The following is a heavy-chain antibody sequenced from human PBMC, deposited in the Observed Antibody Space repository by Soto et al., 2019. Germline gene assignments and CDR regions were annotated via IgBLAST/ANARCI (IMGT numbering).Heavy chain of an antibody. V-gene: IGHV4-31*03. CDR1: GGSISSGGYY. Sequence: PSETLSLTCTVSGGSISSGGYYWSWIRQHPGKGLEWIGYIYYSGSTYYNPSLKSRVTISVDTPKNQFSLKLSSVTAADTAVYYCARDRAYYYDSSGYYIDYWGQGTLVTVSS. CDR2: IYYSGST. D-gene: IGHD3-22*01. CDR3: ARDRAYYYDSSGYYIDY. J-gene: IGHJ4*02.